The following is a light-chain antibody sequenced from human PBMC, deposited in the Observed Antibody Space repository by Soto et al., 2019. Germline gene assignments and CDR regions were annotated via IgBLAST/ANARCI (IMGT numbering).Light chain of an antibody. Sequence: QSVLTQPPSASGTPGQRVTISCSGSSSNIGSNTVNWYQQLPGTAPKLLIYSNNQRPSGVPDRFSGSKSGTSASLAISGLQSEDEADYDCAAWDDSLNGNVEFGGGTKLTVL. CDR3: AAWDDSLNGNVE. V-gene: IGLV1-44*01. CDR1: SSNIGSNT. J-gene: IGLJ2*01. CDR2: SNN.